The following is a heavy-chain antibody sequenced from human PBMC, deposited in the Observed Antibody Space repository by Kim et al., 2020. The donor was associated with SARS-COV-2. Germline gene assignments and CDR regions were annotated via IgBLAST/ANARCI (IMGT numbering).Heavy chain of an antibody. CDR1: GGSISSYY. D-gene: IGHD2-15*01. CDR3: AREDCSGGSCYYTGFDP. V-gene: IGHV4-59*01. CDR2: IYYSGST. J-gene: IGHJ5*02. Sequence: SETLSLTCTVSGGSISSYYWSWIRQPPGKGLEWIGYIYYSGSTNYNPSLKSRVTISVDTSKNQFSLKLSSVTAADTAVYYCAREDCSGGSCYYTGFDPWGQGTLVTVSS.